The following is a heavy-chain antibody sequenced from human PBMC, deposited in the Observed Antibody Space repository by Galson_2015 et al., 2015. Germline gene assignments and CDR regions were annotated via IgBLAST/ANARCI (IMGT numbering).Heavy chain of an antibody. D-gene: IGHD2-21*02. CDR1: GFTFSSYA. CDR2: IGGSGGST. CDR3: AKGGDPSHYYYMDV. J-gene: IGHJ6*03. V-gene: IGHV3-23*01. Sequence: SLRLSCAASGFTFSSYAMSWVRQAPGKGLEWVSAIGGSGGSTYYADSVKGRFTISRDNSKNTLFLQMNSLRAEDTAVYYCAKGGDPSHYYYMDVWGKGTTVTVSS.